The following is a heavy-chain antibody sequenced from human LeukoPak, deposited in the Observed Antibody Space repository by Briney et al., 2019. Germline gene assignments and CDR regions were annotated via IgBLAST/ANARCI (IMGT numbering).Heavy chain of an antibody. V-gene: IGHV3-23*01. J-gene: IGHJ3*02. CDR1: GFTFSSYA. D-gene: IGHD3-10*01. Sequence: GGSLRLSCAASGFTFSSYALNWVRQAPGKGLEWVSSISGSGGSTYYADSVKGRFTISRDNAKNSLYLQMNSLRAEDTAVYYCARGSGSYYGSGSYYNKAFDIWGQGTMVTVSS. CDR3: ARGSGSYYGSGSYYNKAFDI. CDR2: ISGSGGST.